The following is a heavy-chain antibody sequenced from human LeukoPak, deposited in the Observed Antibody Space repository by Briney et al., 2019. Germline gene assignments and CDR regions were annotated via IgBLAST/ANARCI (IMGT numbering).Heavy chain of an antibody. D-gene: IGHD4/OR15-4a*01. Sequence: GGSLRLSCAASGFTFSSFTMNWVRQAPGKGLEWVSFIYSDNTHYSDSVKGRFTISRDNSKNTLYLQMNSLRAEDTAVYYCARRAGAYSHPYDYWGQGTLVTVSS. J-gene: IGHJ4*02. CDR3: ARRAGAYSHPYDY. V-gene: IGHV3-53*01. CDR1: GFTFSSFT. CDR2: IYSDNT.